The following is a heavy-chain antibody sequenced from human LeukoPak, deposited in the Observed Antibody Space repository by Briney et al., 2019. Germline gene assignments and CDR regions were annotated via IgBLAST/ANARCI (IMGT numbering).Heavy chain of an antibody. CDR2: INSDGSNT. D-gene: IGHD2-8*01. Sequence: GGSLRLSCAASGFTFSNYWMHWVRQAPGKGLVWVSRINSDGSNTKYADSVKGRFTISSDNAKNTLYLQMNSLRVEDTAVYYCARERDTNSDFDQWGQGTLVTVSS. V-gene: IGHV3-74*01. CDR1: GFTFSNYW. CDR3: ARERDTNSDFDQ. J-gene: IGHJ4*02.